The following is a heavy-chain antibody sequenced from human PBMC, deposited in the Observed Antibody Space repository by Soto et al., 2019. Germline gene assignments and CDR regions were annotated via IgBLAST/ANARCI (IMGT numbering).Heavy chain of an antibody. CDR1: GFTFSSYW. Sequence: GGSLRLSCAASGFTFSSYWMSWVRQAPGKGLEWVANIKQDGSEKYYVDSVKGRFTISRDNAKNSLYLQMNSLRAEDTAVYYSARDVMTILTGYQEHLYYFDYWGQGTLVTVSS. CDR3: ARDVMTILTGYQEHLYYFDY. D-gene: IGHD3-9*01. V-gene: IGHV3-7*01. J-gene: IGHJ4*02. CDR2: IKQDGSEK.